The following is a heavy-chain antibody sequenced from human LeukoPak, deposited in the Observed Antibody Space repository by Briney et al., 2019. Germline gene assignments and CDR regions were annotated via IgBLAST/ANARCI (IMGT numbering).Heavy chain of an antibody. Sequence: GGSLRLSCAASGFTFSNYWMSWVRQAPGKGLEWVANIKFDGSEKFYVDSVKGRFTISRDNAKNSLILQTSSLTVADTGIYYCARDGSPNYGYYAFFDNWGQGTLVTVSS. CDR2: IKFDGSEK. CDR3: ARDGSPNYGYYAFFDN. CDR1: GFTFSNYW. J-gene: IGHJ4*02. V-gene: IGHV3-7*01. D-gene: IGHD1-26*01.